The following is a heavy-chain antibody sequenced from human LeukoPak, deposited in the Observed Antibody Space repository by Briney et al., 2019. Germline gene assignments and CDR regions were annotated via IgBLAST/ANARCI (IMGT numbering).Heavy chain of an antibody. J-gene: IGHJ5*02. V-gene: IGHV2-5*01. CDR2: LHCNADK. CDR3: APPSSNGYNNWFDP. Sequence: SDHTIVNPTPTHTLTRTFSGLSHRAHGLGLDCIRQPPAKPLKWHALLHCNADKRYNPSLKSRLTITKHTSKNQVVLTMTNMDPVHTATYYCAPPSSNGYNNWFDPWGQGTLLTVSS. D-gene: IGHD5-18*01. CDR1: GLSHRAHGLG.